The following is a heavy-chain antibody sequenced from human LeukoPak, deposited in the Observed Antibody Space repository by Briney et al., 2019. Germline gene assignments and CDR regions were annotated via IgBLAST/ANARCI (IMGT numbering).Heavy chain of an antibody. CDR2: IYYSGNT. CDR1: GGSISSSFYY. CDR3: ARRRAGLDWFDP. V-gene: IGHV4-39*01. D-gene: IGHD6-19*01. J-gene: IGHJ5*02. Sequence: SETLSLTCTVSGGSISSSFYYWGWIRQPPGQGLEWIGSIYYSGNTYYNPSLKSRVTISVDTSKNQFSLKLSSVTATATAVYYCARRRAGLDWFDPWGQGTLVTVSS.